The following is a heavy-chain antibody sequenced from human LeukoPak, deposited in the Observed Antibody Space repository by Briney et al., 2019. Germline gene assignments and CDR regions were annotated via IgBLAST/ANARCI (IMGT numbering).Heavy chain of an antibody. CDR3: ARGTVVPAAMGYYYYMDV. CDR2: IIPISGTA. D-gene: IGHD2-2*01. CDR1: GGTFSSYA. J-gene: IGHJ6*03. V-gene: IGHV1-69*01. Sequence: GSSVKVSCKASGGTFSSYAISWVRQAPGQGLEWMGGIIPISGTANYAQKFQGRVTITADESTSTAYTELSSLRSEDTAVYYCARGTVVPAAMGYYYYMDVWGKGTTVTVSS.